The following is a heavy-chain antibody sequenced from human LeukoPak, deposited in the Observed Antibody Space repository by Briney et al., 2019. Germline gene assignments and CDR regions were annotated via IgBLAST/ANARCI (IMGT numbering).Heavy chain of an antibody. CDR3: ATTGPGYYYGMDV. V-gene: IGHV4-39*01. CDR2: IYNSGTT. Sequence: PSETLSLTCAVSGGSIRNSSFYWGWIRQPPGKGLEWIASIYNSGTTYYNPSLKSRVTMSVDTSKTQFSLKLSSVTAAGTAVYYCATTGPGYYYGMDVWGQGTTVTVSS. CDR1: GGSIRNSSFY. D-gene: IGHD4-11*01. J-gene: IGHJ6*02.